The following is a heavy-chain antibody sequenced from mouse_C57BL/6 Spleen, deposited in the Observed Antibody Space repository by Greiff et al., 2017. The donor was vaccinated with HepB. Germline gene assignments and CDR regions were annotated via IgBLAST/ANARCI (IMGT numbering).Heavy chain of an antibody. Sequence: VQLQQPGAELVKPGASVKLSCKASGYTFTSYWMHWVKQRPGQGLEWIGMIHPNSGSTNYNEKFKSKATLTVDKSSSTAYMQLSSLTSEDSAVYYCATKSSFITTVVATDYWGQGTTLTVSS. CDR3: ATKSSFITTVVATDY. CDR2: IHPNSGST. V-gene: IGHV1-64*01. J-gene: IGHJ2*01. D-gene: IGHD1-1*01. CDR1: GYTFTSYW.